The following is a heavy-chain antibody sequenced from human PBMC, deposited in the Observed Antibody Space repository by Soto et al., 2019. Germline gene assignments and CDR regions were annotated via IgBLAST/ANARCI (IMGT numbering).Heavy chain of an antibody. Sequence: ETLSLTCTVSGGSISSYYWSWIRQPPGKGLEWIGYIYYSGSTNYNPSLKSRVTISVDTSKNTLYLQMNSLRAEDTAVYYCAGGLLRGPLDYCGPGTLVTVSS. D-gene: IGHD3-3*01. CDR1: GGSISSYY. V-gene: IGHV4-59*03. CDR2: IYYSGST. J-gene: IGHJ4*02. CDR3: AGGLLRGPLDY.